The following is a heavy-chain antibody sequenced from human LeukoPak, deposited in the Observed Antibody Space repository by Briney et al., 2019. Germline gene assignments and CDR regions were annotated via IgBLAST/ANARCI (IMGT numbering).Heavy chain of an antibody. CDR1: GYTFTSYD. D-gene: IGHD3-9*01. CDR2: MNPNSGNT. CDR3: ARAYYDILTGLGYYGMDV. Sequence: ASVKVSCKASGYTFTSYDINWVRQATGQGLEWMGWMNPNSGNTGYAQKFQGRVTMTRNTSISTAYMELSSLRSEDTAVYYCARAYYDILTGLGYYGMDVWGQGTTVTVS. V-gene: IGHV1-8*01. J-gene: IGHJ6*02.